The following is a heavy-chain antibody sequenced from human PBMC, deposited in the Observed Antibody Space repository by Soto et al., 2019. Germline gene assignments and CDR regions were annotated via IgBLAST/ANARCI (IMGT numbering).Heavy chain of an antibody. D-gene: IGHD6-25*01. CDR3: ARDPGGYFDL. CDR2: ISYDGSNK. CDR1: GFIFSNYA. Sequence: SLRLSCAASGFIFSNYALHWVRQAPGTGLQWVAVISYDGSNKFYADSVKGRFTISRDTSKNTLYLQADGLRLDDTAVYYCARDPGGYFDLWGRGTLVTVSS. J-gene: IGHJ2*01. V-gene: IGHV3-30-3*01.